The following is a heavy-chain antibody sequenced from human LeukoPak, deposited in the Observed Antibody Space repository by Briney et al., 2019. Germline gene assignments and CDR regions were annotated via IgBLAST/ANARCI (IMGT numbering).Heavy chain of an antibody. CDR3: ARETTYYYGSGTQIYFDL. D-gene: IGHD3-10*01. CDR1: GFTVSSNY. Sequence: PGGSLRLSCAASGFTVSSNYMSWVRQAPGKGLEWVSVIYSGGSTYYADSVKGGFTISRDNSKNTLYLQMISLRAEDTAVYYCARETTYYYGSGTQIYFDLWGRGTLVTVSS. J-gene: IGHJ2*01. CDR2: IYSGGST. V-gene: IGHV3-66*01.